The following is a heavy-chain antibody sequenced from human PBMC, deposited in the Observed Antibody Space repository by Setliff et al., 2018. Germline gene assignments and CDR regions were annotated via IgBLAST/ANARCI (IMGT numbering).Heavy chain of an antibody. CDR1: GGSISNYY. CDR3: ARGREGGYDSGQFDY. D-gene: IGHD5-12*01. CDR2: VYTSGST. V-gene: IGHV4-4*08. Sequence: KSSETLSLTCSVSGGSISNYYWSWIRQSPGKGLDWIGYVYTSGSTNYNPSLKSRVTISLDRSKKQFSLKLSSVTAADTALYYCARGREGGYDSGQFDYWGQGALVTSPQ. J-gene: IGHJ4*02.